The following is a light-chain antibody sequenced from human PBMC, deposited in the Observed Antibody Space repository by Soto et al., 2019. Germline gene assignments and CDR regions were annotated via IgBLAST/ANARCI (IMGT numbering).Light chain of an antibody. V-gene: IGKV3-20*01. CDR2: NAS. CDR1: HSVSSSY. CDR3: QQYGSSSPLT. J-gene: IGKJ4*01. Sequence: EIVLTQSPGTLSLSPGERATLSCRASHSVSSSYLAWYQQKPGQTPRLLIYNASSRATGVPDRFSGSGSGTDFTLTISRLEPEDFAVYYCQQYGSSSPLTFGGGTKVEIK.